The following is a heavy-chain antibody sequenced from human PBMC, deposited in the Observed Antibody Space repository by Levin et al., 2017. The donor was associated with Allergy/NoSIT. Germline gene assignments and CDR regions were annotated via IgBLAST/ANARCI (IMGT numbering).Heavy chain of an antibody. D-gene: IGHD3-3*01. CDR3: VRGGYDFWSGYSD. V-gene: IGHV3-64D*06. J-gene: IGHJ4*02. CDR2: ISSNGGST. Sequence: GGSLRLSCSASGFTFSSYAMHWVRQAPGKGLEYVSAISSNGGSTYYADSVKGRFTISRDNSKNTLYLQMSSLRAEDTAVYYCVRGGYDFWSGYSDWGQGTLVTVSS. CDR1: GFTFSSYA.